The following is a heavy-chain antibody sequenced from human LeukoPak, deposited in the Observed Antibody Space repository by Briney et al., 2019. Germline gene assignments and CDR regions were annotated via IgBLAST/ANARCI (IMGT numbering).Heavy chain of an antibody. CDR3: ASSIYSYGYSYFDY. D-gene: IGHD5-18*01. Sequence: SETLSLTCTVSGGSISSYYWSWIRQPPGKGLEWIGYIYYSGSTNYNPSLKSRVTISVDKSKNQFSLKLSSVTAADTAVYYCASSIYSYGYSYFDYWGQGTLVTVSS. V-gene: IGHV4-59*12. CDR1: GGSISSYY. J-gene: IGHJ4*02. CDR2: IYYSGST.